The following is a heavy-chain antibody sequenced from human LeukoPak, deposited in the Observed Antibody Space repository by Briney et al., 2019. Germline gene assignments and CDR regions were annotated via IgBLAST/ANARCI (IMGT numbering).Heavy chain of an antibody. CDR2: ISSSSSYI. J-gene: IGHJ6*02. CDR1: GFTFSSYS. D-gene: IGHD6-19*01. CDR3: ARDDCPRIAVAGSCRGPYYYYYYGMDV. V-gene: IGHV3-21*01. Sequence: GGSLRLSCAAPGFTFSSYSMNWVRQAPGKALEWVSSISSSSSYIYYADSVKGRFTISRDDAKNSLYLQMDSLRAEDTAVYYCARDDCPRIAVAGSCRGPYYYYYYGMDVWGQGTTVTVSS.